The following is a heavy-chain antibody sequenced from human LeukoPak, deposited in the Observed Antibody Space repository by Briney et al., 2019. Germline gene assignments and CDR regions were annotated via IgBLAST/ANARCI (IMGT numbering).Heavy chain of an antibody. Sequence: PSETLSLSCTVSGGSISSSSYHWGWIRQPPGKGLEWIGSIYYSGRPSYNPSLKSRLTISVDTSKNQFSLKLSSVTAADTAVYYCARDRGHAYSYIDYWGQGTLVTVSP. J-gene: IGHJ4*02. D-gene: IGHD3-16*01. V-gene: IGHV4-39*07. CDR2: IYYSGRP. CDR3: ARDRGHAYSYIDY. CDR1: GGSISSSSYH.